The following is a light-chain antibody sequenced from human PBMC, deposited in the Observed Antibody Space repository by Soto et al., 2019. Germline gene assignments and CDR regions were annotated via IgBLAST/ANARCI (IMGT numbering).Light chain of an antibody. CDR3: SSHGGSNNFYV. CDR2: EVS. Sequence: QSVLTQPPSASGSPGQSVTISCTGTSSDVGAYNYASWYQQHPGKAPKLMIYEVSKRPSGVPDRFSASKSGNTASLTVSGLQAEDEADYYCSSHGGSNNFYVFGTGTKVTVL. V-gene: IGLV2-8*01. CDR1: SSDVGAYNY. J-gene: IGLJ1*01.